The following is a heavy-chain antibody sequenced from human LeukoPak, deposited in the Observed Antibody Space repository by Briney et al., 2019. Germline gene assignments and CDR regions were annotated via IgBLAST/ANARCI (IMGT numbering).Heavy chain of an antibody. J-gene: IGHJ4*02. V-gene: IGHV4-30-4*01. D-gene: IGHD3-16*02. Sequence: PSQTLSLTCTVSGGSISSGDYYWSWIRRPPGKGLEWIGYIYHSGSTYYNPSLTSRVTISVDTSTNQLSLKLTSVTAADTAMYFCARGRNPYYVWGTYRAYFDYWSQGTLVTVSS. CDR3: ARGRNPYYVWGTYRAYFDY. CDR1: GGSISSGDYY. CDR2: IYHSGST.